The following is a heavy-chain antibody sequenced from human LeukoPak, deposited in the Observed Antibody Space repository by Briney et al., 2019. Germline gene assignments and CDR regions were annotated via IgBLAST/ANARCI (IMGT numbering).Heavy chain of an antibody. CDR1: GYTFTGYY. D-gene: IGHD5-18*01. J-gene: IGHJ4*02. V-gene: IGHV1-2*02. CDR2: INPNSGGT. Sequence: GASVKVSCKACGYTFTGYYMHWVRQAPGQGLEWMGWINPNSGGTNYAQKFQGRVTMTRDTSISTAYMELSRLRSDDTAVYYCARFPIQLWLYGFDYWGQGTLVTVSS. CDR3: ARFPIQLWLYGFDY.